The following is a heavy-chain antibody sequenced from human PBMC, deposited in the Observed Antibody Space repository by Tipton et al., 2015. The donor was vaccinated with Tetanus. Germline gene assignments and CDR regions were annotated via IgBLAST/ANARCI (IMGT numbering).Heavy chain of an antibody. J-gene: IGHJ4*02. CDR1: GGSFSGYY. V-gene: IGHV4-34*01. D-gene: IGHD3-10*01. CDR2: INHSGST. CDR3: AIMVRGDEGDY. Sequence: TLSLTCAVYGGSFSGYYWSWIRQPPGKGLEWIGEINHSGSTNYNPSLKSRVTISVDTSKNQFSLKLSSVTAADTAVYYCAIMVRGDEGDYWGQGTLVTVSS.